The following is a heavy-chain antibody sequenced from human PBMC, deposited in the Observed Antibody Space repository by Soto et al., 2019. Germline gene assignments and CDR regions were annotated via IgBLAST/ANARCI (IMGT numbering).Heavy chain of an antibody. D-gene: IGHD3-10*01. CDR3: ARSNPELVGY. CDR2: IYSSGST. CDR1: GGSISSGDYY. V-gene: IGHV4-30-4*01. J-gene: IGHJ4*02. Sequence: QVQLQESGPGLVKPSQTLSLTCTVSGGSISSGDYYWSWIRQPPGKGLEWIGYIYSSGSTYYHPSLRSRVTVSVDTSKYQFSLTLSSVTAADTAVYYCARSNPELVGYWGQGSLVTVSS.